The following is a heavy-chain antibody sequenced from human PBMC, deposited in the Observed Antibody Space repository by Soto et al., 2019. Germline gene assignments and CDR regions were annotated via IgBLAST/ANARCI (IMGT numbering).Heavy chain of an antibody. CDR1: GVSISSGGYY. V-gene: IGHV4-31*03. CDR2: IYYSGST. J-gene: IGHJ4*02. D-gene: IGHD6-6*01. CDR3: ARGMGSIAARSLVGLFDY. Sequence: TSETLSLTCTVSGVSISSGGYYWSWIRQHPGKGLEWIGYIYYSGSTYYNPSLKSRVTISVDTSKNQFSLKLSSVTAADTAVYYCARGMGSIAARSLVGLFDYWGQGTLVTVSS.